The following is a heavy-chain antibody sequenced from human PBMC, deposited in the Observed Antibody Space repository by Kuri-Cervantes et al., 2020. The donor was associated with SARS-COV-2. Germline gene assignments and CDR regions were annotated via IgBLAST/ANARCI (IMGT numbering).Heavy chain of an antibody. CDR3: ARDLMAMVTTGAFDI. CDR1: GYTFTGYH. J-gene: IGHJ3*02. D-gene: IGHD4-17*01. Sequence: ASVKDSCKASGYTFTGYHMHWVRQDPGQGLEWMGWINPNSGGTNYAQKFQGRVTMTRDTSNSTAYMELSKLRSDGTAVYYCARDLMAMVTTGAFDIWGQGTMVTVSS. V-gene: IGHV1-2*02. CDR2: INPNSGGT.